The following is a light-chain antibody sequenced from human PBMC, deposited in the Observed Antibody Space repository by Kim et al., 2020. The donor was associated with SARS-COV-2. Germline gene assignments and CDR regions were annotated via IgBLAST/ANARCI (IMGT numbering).Light chain of an antibody. CDR2: GPS. Sequence: EIVMTQSPATLSVSPGERATLSCRASQSVSNNLAWFQQKPGQAPRLLIFGPSTRATGIPDRFSGSGSGTEFTLTISSLQSEDFAVYYCQQYNNWPRTFGQGTKVDIK. CDR1: QSVSNN. CDR3: QQYNNWPRT. V-gene: IGKV3-15*01. J-gene: IGKJ1*01.